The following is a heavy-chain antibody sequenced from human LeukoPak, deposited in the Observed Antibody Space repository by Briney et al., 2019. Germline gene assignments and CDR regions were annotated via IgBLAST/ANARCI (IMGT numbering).Heavy chain of an antibody. D-gene: IGHD3-3*01. CDR3: ATPIFGVVPDY. J-gene: IGHJ4*02. V-gene: IGHV1-2*02. Sequence: ASVKVSCKASGYTFTGYHMHWVRQAPGQGPEWMGWINPHTNGTKYARKFQGRVTMTRDTSISTAYMEVSRLRSDDTAVYYCATPIFGVVPDYWGQGTLVTVSS. CDR1: GYTFTGYH. CDR2: INPHTNGT.